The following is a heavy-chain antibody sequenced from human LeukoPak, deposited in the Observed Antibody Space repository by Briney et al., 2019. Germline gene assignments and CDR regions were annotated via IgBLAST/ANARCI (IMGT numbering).Heavy chain of an antibody. CDR2: IYYSGST. J-gene: IGHJ6*03. Sequence: SSETLSLTCTVSGGSISSYYWSWIRQPPGKGLKWIGYIYYSGSTNYNPSLKSRVTISVDTSKNQFSLKLSSVTAADTAVYYCARGQYLPYYYYYMDVWGKGTTVTVSS. CDR3: ARGQYLPYYYYYMDV. CDR1: GGSISSYY. V-gene: IGHV4-59*01. D-gene: IGHD4-11*01.